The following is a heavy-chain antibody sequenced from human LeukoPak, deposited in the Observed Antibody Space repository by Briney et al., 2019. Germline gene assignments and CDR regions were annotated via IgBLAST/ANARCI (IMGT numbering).Heavy chain of an antibody. V-gene: IGHV4-59*01. CDR2: ICYSGST. J-gene: IGHJ4*02. D-gene: IGHD1-26*01. CDR1: GGSISGYC. Sequence: PSETLSLTCTVSGGSISGYCWSWIRQPPGKGLEWIAYICYSGSTNYNPSLKSRVSMSVDTSNNQFSLKLNSLTAADTAVYYCARGGTSYDCWGQGNLVTVSS. CDR3: ARGGTSYDC.